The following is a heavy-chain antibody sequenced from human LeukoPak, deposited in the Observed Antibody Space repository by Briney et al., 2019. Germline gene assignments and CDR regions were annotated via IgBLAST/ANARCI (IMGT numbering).Heavy chain of an antibody. J-gene: IGHJ6*02. CDR2: ISAYNGNT. Sequence: ASVKVSCKASGYTFTSYGIGWVRQAPGQGLEWMGWISAYNGNTNYAQKLQGRVTMTTDTSTSTAYMELRSLRSDDTAVYYCARDRRWCSGGSCYSGYFDYDMDVWGQGTTVTVSS. CDR3: ARDRRWCSGGSCYSGYFDYDMDV. D-gene: IGHD2-15*01. CDR1: GYTFTSYG. V-gene: IGHV1-18*01.